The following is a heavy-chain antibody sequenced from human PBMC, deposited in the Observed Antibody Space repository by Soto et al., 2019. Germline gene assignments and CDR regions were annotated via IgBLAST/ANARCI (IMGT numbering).Heavy chain of an antibody. CDR2: IYYSGST. CDR1: GGSISSGGYY. V-gene: IGHV4-31*03. J-gene: IGHJ6*03. CDR3: ARGGNYYYYYMDV. Sequence: SETLSLTCTVSGGSISSGGYYWSWIRQHPGKGLEWIGYIYYSGSTYHNPSLKSRVTISVDTSKNQFSLKLSSVTAADTAVYYCARGGNYYYYYMDVWGKGTTVTVSS.